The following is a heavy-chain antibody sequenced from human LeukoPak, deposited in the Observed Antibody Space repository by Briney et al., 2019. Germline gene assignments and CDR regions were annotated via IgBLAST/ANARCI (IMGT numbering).Heavy chain of an antibody. Sequence: SETLSLTCTVSGGSISSYYWSWIRQPPGKGLEWIGYIYYSGSTNYNPSLKSRVTISVDTSKNQFSLKLSSVTAADTAVYYCARNYYGSGSYFGYWGQGTLVTVSS. D-gene: IGHD3-10*01. CDR2: IYYSGST. CDR1: GGSISSYY. V-gene: IGHV4-59*01. J-gene: IGHJ4*02. CDR3: ARNYYGSGSYFGY.